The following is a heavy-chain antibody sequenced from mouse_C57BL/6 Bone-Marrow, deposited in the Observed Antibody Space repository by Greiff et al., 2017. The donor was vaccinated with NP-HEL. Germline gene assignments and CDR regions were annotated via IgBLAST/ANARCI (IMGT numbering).Heavy chain of an antibody. V-gene: IGHV6-6*01. D-gene: IGHD1-1*01. CDR1: GFTFSDAW. CDR2: IRNKANNHAT. J-gene: IGHJ2*01. CDR3: TLRCYYYSSRGRLYYFDY. Sequence: EVQVEESGGGLVQPGASMKLSCAASGFTFSDAWMDWVRQSPEKGLEWVAEIRNKANNHATYYAESVKGRFTISRDDSKSSVYLQMNSLRAEDTGIYYCTLRCYYYSSRGRLYYFDYWGQGTTLTVSS.